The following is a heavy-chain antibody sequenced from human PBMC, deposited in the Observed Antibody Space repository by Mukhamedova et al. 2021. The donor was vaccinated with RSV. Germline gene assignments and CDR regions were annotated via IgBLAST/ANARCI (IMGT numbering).Heavy chain of an antibody. CDR2: IYHSGST. Sequence: GEIYHSGSTNYNPSLKSRVTISVDKSKNQFSLKLSSVTAADTAVYYCARVNNLVVVGGCSEAKFDYWGQGTRVTVSS. V-gene: IGHV4-4*02. D-gene: IGHD2-15*01. CDR3: ARVNNLVVVGGCSEAKFDY. J-gene: IGHJ4*02.